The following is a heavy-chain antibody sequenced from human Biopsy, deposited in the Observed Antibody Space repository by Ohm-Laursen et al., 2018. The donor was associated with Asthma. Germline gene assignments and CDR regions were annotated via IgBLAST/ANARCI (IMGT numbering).Heavy chain of an antibody. Sequence: SLRLSCSASGFTFSNYGMHWVRQAPGKGLEWVSYITGSGSTIYYADSVKGRFTLSRDNAKNSLYLQMNSLRDEDTAVYYCALKYRNSVFPEYGMDVWGQGTTVTVSS. J-gene: IGHJ6*02. CDR3: ALKYRNSVFPEYGMDV. D-gene: IGHD4-11*01. CDR2: ITGSGSTI. V-gene: IGHV3-48*02. CDR1: GFTFSNYG.